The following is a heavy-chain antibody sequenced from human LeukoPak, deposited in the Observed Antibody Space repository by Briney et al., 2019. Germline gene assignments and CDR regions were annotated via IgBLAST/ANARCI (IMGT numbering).Heavy chain of an antibody. D-gene: IGHD6-19*01. Sequence: GASVKVSCKTSGYTFTGYYIHWVRQAPGQGLEWMGWINPDGGGTNYAQNFQGRVTMTRDTSISTAYMELSRLRSDDTAVYYCAGVAVKGLIDYWGQGTLVTVCS. J-gene: IGHJ4*02. CDR3: AGVAVKGLIDY. V-gene: IGHV1-2*02. CDR1: GYTFTGYY. CDR2: INPDGGGT.